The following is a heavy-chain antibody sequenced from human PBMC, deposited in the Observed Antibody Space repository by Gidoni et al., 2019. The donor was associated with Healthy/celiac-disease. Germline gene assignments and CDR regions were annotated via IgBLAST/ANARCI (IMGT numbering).Heavy chain of an antibody. Sequence: QLQLQESGSGLVTPPPTLSPTCAVSGGSIRSGGYSWSCIRQPPGQGLEWIGYIYHSGSTYYNPSLKSRVTISVDRSKNQFSLKLSSVTAADTAVYYCARRGGKGWFDPWGQGTLVTVSS. CDR3: ARRGGKGWFDP. CDR2: IYHSGST. J-gene: IGHJ5*02. D-gene: IGHD2-15*01. V-gene: IGHV4-30-2*01. CDR1: GGSIRSGGYS.